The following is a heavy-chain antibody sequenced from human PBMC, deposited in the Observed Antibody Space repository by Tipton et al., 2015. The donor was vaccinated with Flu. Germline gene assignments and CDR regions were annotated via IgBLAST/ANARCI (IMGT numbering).Heavy chain of an antibody. V-gene: IGHV4-34*01. CDR3: AIKYYDILTGYFPKIDY. D-gene: IGHD3-9*01. CDR2: INHSGST. CDR1: GDSITGYY. J-gene: IGHJ4*02. Sequence: LRLSCSVSGDSITGYYWSWIRQPPGKGLEWIGEINHSGSTNYNPSLKSRVIISADTSKNQFSLKLSSVTAADTAVYYCAIKYYDILTGYFPKIDYWGQGTLVTVSS.